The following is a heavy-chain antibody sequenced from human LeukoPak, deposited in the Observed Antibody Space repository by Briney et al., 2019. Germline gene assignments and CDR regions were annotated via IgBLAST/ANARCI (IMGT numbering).Heavy chain of an antibody. CDR3: ARVVPDGYSDY. D-gene: IGHD5-24*01. CDR1: GGSISYYY. V-gene: IGHV4-59*01. J-gene: IGHJ4*02. Sequence: SETLSLTCTVSGGSISYYYWSWIRQPPGKGLEWIGYVYYSGSTKYNPSLTSRLTISVDTSMNQFSLKLSSVTAADTAVYYCARVVPDGYSDYWGQGSLVTVSS. CDR2: VYYSGST.